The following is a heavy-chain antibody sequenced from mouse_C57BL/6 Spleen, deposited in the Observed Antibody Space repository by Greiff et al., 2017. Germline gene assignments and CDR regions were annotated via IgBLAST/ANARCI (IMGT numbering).Heavy chain of an antibody. CDR2: IDPSDSVT. V-gene: IGHV1-52*01. CDR3: ARSDGSYDWYFDV. D-gene: IGHD1-1*02. Sequence: QVQLQQPGAELVRPGSSVKLSCKASGYTFTSYWMHWVKQRPIQGLEWIGNIDPSDSVTHYNQKFKDKATLTVDKSSSTAYMQLGILTSEDYAVYDNARSDGSYDWYFDVWGTGTTVTVSS. J-gene: IGHJ1*03. CDR1: GYTFTSYW.